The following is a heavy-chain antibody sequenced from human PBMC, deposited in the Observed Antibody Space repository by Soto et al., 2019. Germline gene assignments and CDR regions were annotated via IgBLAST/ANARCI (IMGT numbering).Heavy chain of an antibody. CDR3: ARVRRDFWSGYYAETNYYYGMDV. CDR2: IKQDGSEK. J-gene: IGHJ6*02. D-gene: IGHD3-3*01. V-gene: IGHV3-7*03. CDR1: GFTFSSYW. Sequence: PGGSLRLSCAASGFTFSSYWMSWVRQAPGKGLEWVANIKQDGSEKYYVDSVKGRFTIPRDNAKNSLYLQMNSLRAEDTAVYYCARVRRDFWSGYYAETNYYYGMDVWGQGTTVTVSS.